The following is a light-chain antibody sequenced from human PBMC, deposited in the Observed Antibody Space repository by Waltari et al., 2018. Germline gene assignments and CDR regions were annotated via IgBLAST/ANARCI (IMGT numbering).Light chain of an antibody. Sequence: QSALTQPASVSGSPGQSITTSCTGPSNDVGGYNYVPWYQQHPGKAPKLMIYDVSKRPSGVSNRFSGSKSGNTASLTISGLQAEDEADYYCSSYTSISTWVFGGGTKLTVL. J-gene: IGLJ3*02. V-gene: IGLV2-14*03. CDR1: SNDVGGYNY. CDR2: DVS. CDR3: SSYTSISTWV.